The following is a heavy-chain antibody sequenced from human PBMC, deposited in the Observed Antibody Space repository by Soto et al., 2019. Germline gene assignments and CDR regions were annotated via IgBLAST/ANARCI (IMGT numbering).Heavy chain of an antibody. CDR1: GFTFSKYE. CDR2: ISSSGTTI. CDR3: ARVRIFGVPGWFDP. V-gene: IGHV3-48*03. D-gene: IGHD3-3*01. Sequence: LXLSCAASGFTFSKYEMNWVRQAPGKGLEWVSYISSSGTTIYYADSVKGRFTISRDNAKNSLYLQMNSLRAEDTAVYYCARVRIFGVPGWFDPWGQGTLVTVYS. J-gene: IGHJ5*02.